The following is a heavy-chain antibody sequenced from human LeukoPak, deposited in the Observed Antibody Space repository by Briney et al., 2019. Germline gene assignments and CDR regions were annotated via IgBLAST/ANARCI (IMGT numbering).Heavy chain of an antibody. Sequence: GESLKISCKGFGYSFRDYWIGWVRQMPGKGLEWMGIIYPGDSDTRYSPSFQGQVTISADKSISTAYLQWSSLKASDTAMYYCARQSITIFLGGFDPWGQGTLVTVSS. CDR2: IYPGDSDT. CDR3: ARQSITIFLGGFDP. V-gene: IGHV5-51*01. CDR1: GYSFRDYW. D-gene: IGHD3-9*01. J-gene: IGHJ5*02.